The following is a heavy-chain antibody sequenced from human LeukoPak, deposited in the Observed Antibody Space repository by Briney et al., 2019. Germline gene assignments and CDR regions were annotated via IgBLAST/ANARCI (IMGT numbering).Heavy chain of an antibody. CDR2: ISAYNGNT. CDR1: GYIFTSYG. V-gene: IGHV1-18*01. D-gene: IGHD3-22*01. J-gene: IGHJ4*02. Sequence: GASVKVSCKASGYIFTSYGISWVRQAPGQGLEWMGWISAYNGNTNYAQNLQGRVTMTTDTSTSTAYMELRSLRSEDTAVYYCARGEQYYDSSGSIDWGQGTLVTVSS. CDR3: ARGEQYYDSSGSID.